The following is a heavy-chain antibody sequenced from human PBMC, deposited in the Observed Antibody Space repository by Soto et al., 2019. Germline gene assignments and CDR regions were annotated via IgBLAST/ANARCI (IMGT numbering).Heavy chain of an antibody. CDR2: MSYDGIDT. Sequence: GGSLRLSCVGSGFIFSNNGMHCVRQTPGKGLEWVAFMSYDGIDTFYADSVKGRFTISRDNSKNTLFLHMSNLRAEDTAMYYCTIVRVADSALDHWGQGTLVTVSS. D-gene: IGHD3-10*02. V-gene: IGHV3-30*02. CDR3: TIVRVADSALDH. CDR1: GFIFSNNG. J-gene: IGHJ4*02.